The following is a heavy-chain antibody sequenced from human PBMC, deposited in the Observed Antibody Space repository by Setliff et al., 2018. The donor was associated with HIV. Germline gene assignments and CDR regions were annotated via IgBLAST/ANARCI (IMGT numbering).Heavy chain of an antibody. D-gene: IGHD6-13*01. J-gene: IGHJ1*01. Sequence: GGSLRLSCAASGFTFSSYSVNWVRQAPGKGLEWVSSISSSSSYIHYADSVKGRFTISRDNAKNSLYLQMNSLRAEDTAVYYCAREPSAAGPEYFQHWGQGTLVTVSS. CDR2: ISSSSSYI. CDR1: GFTFSSYS. V-gene: IGHV3-21*01. CDR3: AREPSAAGPEYFQH.